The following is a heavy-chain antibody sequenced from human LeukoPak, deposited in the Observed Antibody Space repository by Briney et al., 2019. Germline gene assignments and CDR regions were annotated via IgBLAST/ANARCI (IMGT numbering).Heavy chain of an antibody. J-gene: IGHJ4*02. V-gene: IGHV3-30*04. CDR1: GFTFSNYA. CDR3: ARWLSHKIDSNGYLDY. CDR2: ISYDGSKT. Sequence: PGGSPRLSCAASGFTFSNYAFHWVRQAPGKGLEWVSVISYDGSKTYYADAVKGRFTISRDNSKNMLYLQMNSLRAEDTAVYYCARWLSHKIDSNGYLDYWGQGTLVTVSS. D-gene: IGHD3-16*02.